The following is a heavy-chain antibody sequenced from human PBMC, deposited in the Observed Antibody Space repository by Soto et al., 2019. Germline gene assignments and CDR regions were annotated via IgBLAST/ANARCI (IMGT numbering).Heavy chain of an antibody. V-gene: IGHV3-30-3*01. D-gene: IGHD6-25*01. CDR2: ISYDGSNK. CDR1: GFTFSSYA. Sequence: QVQLVESGGGVVQPGRSLRLSCAASGFTFSSYAMHWVRQAPGKGLEWVAVISYDGSNKYYADSVKGRFTISGDNSKNTLYLQMNSLRAEDTAVYYCARGEAAAFDYWGQGTLVTVSS. CDR3: ARGEAAAFDY. J-gene: IGHJ4*02.